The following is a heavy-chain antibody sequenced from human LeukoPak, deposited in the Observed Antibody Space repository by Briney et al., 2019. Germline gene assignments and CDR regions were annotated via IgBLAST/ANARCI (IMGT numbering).Heavy chain of an antibody. CDR3: ARDRARLDSSSWYVIDY. CDR1: GYTFASYG. J-gene: IGHJ4*02. D-gene: IGHD6-13*01. V-gene: IGHV1-18*01. CDR2: ISAYNGNT. Sequence: VASVKVSCKASGYTFASYGISWVRQAPGQGLEWMGWISAYNGNTNYAQKLQGRVTMTTDTSTCTAYMELRSLSSDDTAVYYCARDRARLDSSSWYVIDYWGQGTLVTVSS.